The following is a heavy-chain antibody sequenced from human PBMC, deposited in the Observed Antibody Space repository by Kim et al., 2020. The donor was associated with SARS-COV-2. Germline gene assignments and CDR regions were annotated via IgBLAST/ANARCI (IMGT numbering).Heavy chain of an antibody. CDR1: GFTFSSYA. D-gene: IGHD2-15*01. CDR3: ARDGLGWTLEVDGYYGMDV. J-gene: IGHJ6*02. V-gene: IGHV3-30*04. Sequence: GGSLRLSCAASGFTFSSYAMHWVRQAPGKGLEWVAVISYDGSNKYYADSVKGRFTISRDNSKNTLYLQMNSLRAEDTAVYYCARDGLGWTLEVDGYYGMDVWGQGTTVTVSS. CDR2: ISYDGSNK.